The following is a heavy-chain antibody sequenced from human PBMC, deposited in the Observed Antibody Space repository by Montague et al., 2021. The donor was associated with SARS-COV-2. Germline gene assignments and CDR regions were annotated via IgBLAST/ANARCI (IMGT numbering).Heavy chain of an antibody. J-gene: IGHJ4*02. CDR2: IYYTGST. V-gene: IGHV4-59*01. D-gene: IGHD1-1*01. CDR1: GGSISGYY. CDR3: ARAQTTFFIDNCVNYIDY. Sequence: SETLSLTCTVSGGSISGYYWTWMRQPPGKGLEWLGHIYYTGSTKYNPSLKSRVTISIDTPKNQFSLKLRSVTAADTAVYFCARAQTTFFIDNCVNYIDYWGQGALVTVSS.